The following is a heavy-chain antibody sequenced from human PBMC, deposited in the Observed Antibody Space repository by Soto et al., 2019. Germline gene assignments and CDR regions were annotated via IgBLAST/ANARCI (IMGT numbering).Heavy chain of an antibody. CDR1: GGSISSYY. Sequence: SETLSLTCTVSGGSISSYYWSWIRQPPGKGLEWIGYIYYSGSTNYNPSLKSRVTISVDTSKNQFSLKLSSVTAADTAVYYCARVPEYCSSTSCYMGVIDYWGQGTLVTVS. D-gene: IGHD2-2*02. CDR3: ARVPEYCSSTSCYMGVIDY. CDR2: IYYSGST. V-gene: IGHV4-59*01. J-gene: IGHJ4*02.